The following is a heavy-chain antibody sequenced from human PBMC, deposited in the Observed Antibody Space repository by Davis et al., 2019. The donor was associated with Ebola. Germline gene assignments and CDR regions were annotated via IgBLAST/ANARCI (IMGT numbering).Heavy chain of an antibody. CDR1: GFTFDDYA. CDR3: ASHCSGGSCYLYYYYGMDV. V-gene: IGHV3-9*01. CDR2: ISWNSGSI. J-gene: IGHJ6*04. D-gene: IGHD2-15*01. Sequence: SLKISCAASGFTFDDYAMHWVRQAPGKGLEWVSGISWNSGSIGYADSVKGRFTISRDNAKNSLYLQMNSLRAEDTAVYYCASHCSGGSCYLYYYYGMDVWGKGTTVTVSS.